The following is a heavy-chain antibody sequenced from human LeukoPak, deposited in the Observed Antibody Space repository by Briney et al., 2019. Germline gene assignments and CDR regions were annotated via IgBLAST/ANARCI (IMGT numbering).Heavy chain of an antibody. V-gene: IGHV3-48*03. D-gene: IGHD3-16*01. J-gene: IGHJ6*02. CDR1: GFSFSSYE. CDR3: ARVRRSYGYSYYHGSDV. CDR2: IGKSGRAI. Sequence: GGSLRLSCAASGFSFSSYEMNWVRQAPGKGLEWVSYIGKSGRAIYYADAVQGRFTISRDNAKNSLFLQMDSLRDEDTAVYYCARVRRSYGYSYYHGSDVWGQGTTVTVSS.